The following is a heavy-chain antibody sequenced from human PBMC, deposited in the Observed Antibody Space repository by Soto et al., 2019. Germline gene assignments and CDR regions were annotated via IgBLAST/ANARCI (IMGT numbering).Heavy chain of an antibody. Sequence: QLLLQESASGLVKPSQTLSLTCAVSGGSISSGTFSWTWIRQPPGKGLEFIGSIYYTGCTYYNPTRNSRVTLAHYRSKNQISLTLSSVAAADPAMYSCARATCFRKGYYDATDYSVFDYWGQGTLVTVSS. CDR3: ARATCFRKGYYDATDYSVFDY. CDR2: IYYTGCT. J-gene: IGHJ4*02. D-gene: IGHD3-22*01. CDR1: GGSISSGTFS. V-gene: IGHV4-30-2*01.